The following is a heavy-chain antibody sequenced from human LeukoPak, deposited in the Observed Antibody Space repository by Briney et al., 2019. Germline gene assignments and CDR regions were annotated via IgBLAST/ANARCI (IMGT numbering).Heavy chain of an antibody. D-gene: IGHD3-10*01. CDR1: GGSISSSSYY. J-gene: IGHJ3*01. CDR2: IYYSGST. Sequence: PSETLSLTCTVSGGSISSSSYYWGWIRQPPGKGLEWIGSIYYSGSTYYNPSLKSRVTISVDTSKNQFSLKLSSVTAADTAVYYCARQRGSAGAFDLWGQGTMVTVSS. CDR3: ARQRGSAGAFDL. V-gene: IGHV4-39*07.